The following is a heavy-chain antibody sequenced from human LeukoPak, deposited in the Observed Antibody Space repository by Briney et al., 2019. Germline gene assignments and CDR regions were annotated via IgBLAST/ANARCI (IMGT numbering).Heavy chain of an antibody. CDR2: IYYSGST. V-gene: IGHV4-30-4*01. Sequence: SQTLSLTCTVSGGSISSGDYYWSWLRQPPGMGLEWIGYIYYSGSTYYNPSLKSRVTISVDTSKNQFSLKLRSVTAADTAVYYCARAVQDAFDIWGQGTMVTVSS. J-gene: IGHJ3*02. CDR1: GGSISSGDYY. CDR3: ARAVQDAFDI.